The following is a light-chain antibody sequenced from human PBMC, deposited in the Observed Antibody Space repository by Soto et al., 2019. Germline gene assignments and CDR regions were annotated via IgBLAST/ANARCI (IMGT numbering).Light chain of an antibody. CDR3: HQRKSWPRT. CDR2: GAS. V-gene: IGKV3D-20*02. J-gene: IGKJ1*01. Sequence: EIVMTQSPATLSVSPGERATLSCRASQSVSSSYLAWYQQKPGQAPRLLIYGASNRATGIPARFSGSGSGTDFTLTISSLEPEDFAVYYCHQRKSWPRTFGQGTKVDIK. CDR1: QSVSSSY.